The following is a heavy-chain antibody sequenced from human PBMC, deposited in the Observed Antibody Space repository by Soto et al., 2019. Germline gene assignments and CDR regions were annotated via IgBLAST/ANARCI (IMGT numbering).Heavy chain of an antibody. D-gene: IGHD2-15*01. J-gene: IGHJ6*03. CDR1: GYTFTSYY. CDR2: INPSGGST. CDR3: ARGGGYCSGGSCPRWDYYYYYTDF. V-gene: IGHV1-46*01. Sequence: ASVKVSCKASGYTFTSYYMHWVRQAPGQGLEWMGIINPSGGSTSYAQKFQGRVTMTRDTSTSTVYMELSSLRSEDTAVYYCARGGGYCSGGSCPRWDYYYYYTDFCGKGTTVTVSS.